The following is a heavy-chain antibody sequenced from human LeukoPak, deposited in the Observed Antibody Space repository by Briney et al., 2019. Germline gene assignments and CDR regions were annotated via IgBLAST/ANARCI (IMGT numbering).Heavy chain of an antibody. Sequence: RGSLRLSCAASGFTFSSYSMNWVRQAPGKGLEWVSYISSSSSTIYYADSVKGRFTISRDNAKNSLYLQMNSLRAEDTAVYYCARDLMSMVLWFGELIAAGYFDYWGQGTLVTVSS. D-gene: IGHD3-10*01. CDR2: ISSSSSTI. CDR1: GFTFSSYS. J-gene: IGHJ4*02. V-gene: IGHV3-48*04. CDR3: ARDLMSMVLWFGELIAAGYFDY.